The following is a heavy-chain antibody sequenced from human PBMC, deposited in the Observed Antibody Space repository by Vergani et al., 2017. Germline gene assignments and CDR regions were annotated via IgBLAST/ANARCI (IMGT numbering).Heavy chain of an antibody. J-gene: IGHJ4*02. Sequence: EVQLVESGGGLVQPGRSLRLSCAASGFTFDDYAMHWVRQAPGKGLEWVSGISWNSGSIGYADSVKGRFTISRDNAKNSLYLQMNSLRAEDTALYYCAKECDGLGHYFDYWGQGTLVTVSS. CDR3: AKECDGLGHYFDY. CDR2: ISWNSGSI. CDR1: GFTFDDYA. D-gene: IGHD5-24*01. V-gene: IGHV3-9*01.